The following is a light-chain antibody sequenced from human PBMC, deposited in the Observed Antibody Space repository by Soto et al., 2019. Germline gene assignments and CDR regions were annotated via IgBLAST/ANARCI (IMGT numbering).Light chain of an antibody. CDR3: QQLNSYPLT. CDR1: QGISTF. Sequence: DIQLTQSPSFLSASVGDRVTITCRASQGISTFLAWYQQKPGKAPKLLIYAASILQSGVPSRFRGSGSVTDFTLTISRLQPEAFETYFCQQLNSYPLTFGGGTKVDIK. CDR2: AAS. V-gene: IGKV1-9*01. J-gene: IGKJ4*01.